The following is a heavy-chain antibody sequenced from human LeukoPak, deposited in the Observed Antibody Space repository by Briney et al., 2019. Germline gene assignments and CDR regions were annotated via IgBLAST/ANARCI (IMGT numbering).Heavy chain of an antibody. D-gene: IGHD3-10*01. V-gene: IGHV3-21*01. J-gene: IGHJ3*02. CDR1: GFTFSSYT. CDR2: ITSSSGFI. Sequence: GGSLRLSCAASGFTFSSYTMNWVRQAPGKGLEWVSSITSSSGFISYADSVKGRFTISRDNAKNSLYLQMNSLTAEDTAVYYCARDGNYVSGRVGAFDIWGQGTMVTASS. CDR3: ARDGNYVSGRVGAFDI.